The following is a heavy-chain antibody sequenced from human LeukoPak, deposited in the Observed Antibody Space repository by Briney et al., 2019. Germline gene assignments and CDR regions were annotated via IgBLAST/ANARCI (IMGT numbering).Heavy chain of an antibody. J-gene: IGHJ4*02. CDR3: AKDRIVGYCSGTSCYGVDY. V-gene: IGHV3-30*18. Sequence: GRSLRLSCAASGFTFNNYGMHWVRQAPGKGLEWVAVVSFNGTNKYYADSVKGRFTISRDNSKNTLYLQMDSLRAEDTAVYYCAKDRIVGYCSGTSCYGVDYWSQGTLVTVSS. CDR2: VSFNGTNK. D-gene: IGHD2-2*01. CDR1: GFTFNNYG.